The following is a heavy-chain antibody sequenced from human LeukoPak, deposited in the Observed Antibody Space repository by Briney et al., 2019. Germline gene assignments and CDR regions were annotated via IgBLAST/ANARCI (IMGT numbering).Heavy chain of an antibody. CDR3: AKTGRPNNGGWYRWFDP. J-gene: IGHJ5*02. CDR2: ICNSEGT. V-gene: IGHV4-4*09. CDR1: GDSIRTFY. Sequence: SETLSLTCTVSGDSIRTFYWSWIRQPPGKGLEWFGCICNSEGTNYSHSLKSRVTISVDTSKNQFALNLSSVTAADTAVYYCAKTGRPNNGGWYRWFDPWGQGTLVTVSS. D-gene: IGHD6-19*01.